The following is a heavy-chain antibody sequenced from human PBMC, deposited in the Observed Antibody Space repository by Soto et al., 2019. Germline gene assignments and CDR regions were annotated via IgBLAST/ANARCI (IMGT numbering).Heavy chain of an antibody. D-gene: IGHD6-13*01. V-gene: IGHV3-33*01. CDR3: ARDPGRIAAEDDY. J-gene: IGHJ4*02. Sequence: PVGSLRLSCAASGFTFSSYGMHWVRQAPGKGLEWVAVIWYDGSNKYYADSVKGRFTISRDNSKNTLYLQMNSLRAEDTAVYYCARDPGRIAAEDDYWGQGTLVTVSS. CDR2: IWYDGSNK. CDR1: GFTFSSYG.